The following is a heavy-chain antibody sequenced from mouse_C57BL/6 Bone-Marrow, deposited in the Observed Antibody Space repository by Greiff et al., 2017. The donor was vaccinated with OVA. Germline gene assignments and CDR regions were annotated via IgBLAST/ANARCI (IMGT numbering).Heavy chain of an antibody. V-gene: IGHV1-64*01. CDR1: GYTFTSYW. CDR3: ARKGSPRYPSYWYFDV. Sequence: QVQLQQPGAELVKPGASVKLSCKASGYTFTSYWMHWVKQRPGQGLEWIGMIHPNSGSTNYNEKFKSKATLTVDKSSSTAYMQLSSLTSEDSAVYYCARKGSPRYPSYWYFDVWGTGTTVTVSS. CDR2: IHPNSGST. D-gene: IGHD1-1*01. J-gene: IGHJ1*03.